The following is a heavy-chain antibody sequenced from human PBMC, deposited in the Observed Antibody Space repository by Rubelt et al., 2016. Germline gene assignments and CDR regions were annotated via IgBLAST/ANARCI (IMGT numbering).Heavy chain of an antibody. V-gene: IGHV3-66*01. CDR1: GFTVSSNY. D-gene: IGHD7-27*01. CDR3: ARNWGFDY. Sequence: EVQLVESGGGLVQPGGSLSLSCAASGFTVSSNYMSWVRQAPGKGLDWVSVIYSGGSTYYADSVKGRFTISRDNSKNTLYLQMNSLRAEDTAVYYCARNWGFDYWGQGTLVTVSS. J-gene: IGHJ4*02. CDR2: IYSGGST.